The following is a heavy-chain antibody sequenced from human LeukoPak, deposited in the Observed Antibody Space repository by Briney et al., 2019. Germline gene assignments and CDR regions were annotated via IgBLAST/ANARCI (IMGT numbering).Heavy chain of an antibody. J-gene: IGHJ4*02. CDR3: AKSGYNRFAY. CDR2: ISGDGRST. D-gene: IGHD5-24*01. Sequence: PGGSLRLSCAASGFTFSSYWMYWVRQAPGKGLVLVSGISGDGRSTRYADSVKGRVTISRDNSKNTLYLQMNSLRAEDTAVYYCAKSGYNRFAYWGQGTLVTVSS. CDR1: GFTFSSYW. V-gene: IGHV3-74*01.